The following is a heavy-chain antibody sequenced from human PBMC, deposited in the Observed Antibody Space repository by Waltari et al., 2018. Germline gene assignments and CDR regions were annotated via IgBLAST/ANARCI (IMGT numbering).Heavy chain of an antibody. J-gene: IGHJ4*02. V-gene: IGHV1-69*08. D-gene: IGHD1-1*01. CDR1: GDTFTNYA. Sequence: QVQLVQSGTEVKKPGSSVKVSCKASGDTFTNYAISWVRQAPGQGLEWMGRIIPLFGTANYAQKFQGRVTITADKSTSTAYMELSSLKSEDTAVYYCARLSYNWNDAAKIDYWGQGTLVTVSS. CDR2: IIPLFGTA. CDR3: ARLSYNWNDAAKIDY.